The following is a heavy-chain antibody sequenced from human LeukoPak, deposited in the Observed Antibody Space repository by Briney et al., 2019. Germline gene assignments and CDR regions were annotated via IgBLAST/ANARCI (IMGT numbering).Heavy chain of an antibody. J-gene: IGHJ6*02. Sequence: PGGSLRLSCAASGFTFSSYWMHWVRQAPGKGLLWVSRINSDGSSTRHADSVKGRFTISRDNAKNTLYLQMNSLRTEDTAVYYCARSYYYDSSGYFSYYYGLDVWGQGTTVTVSS. CDR3: ARSYYYDSSGYFSYYYGLDV. D-gene: IGHD3-22*01. V-gene: IGHV3-74*01. CDR2: INSDGSST. CDR1: GFTFSSYW.